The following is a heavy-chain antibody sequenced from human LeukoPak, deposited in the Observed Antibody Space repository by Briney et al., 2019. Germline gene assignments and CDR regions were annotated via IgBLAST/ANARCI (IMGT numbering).Heavy chain of an antibody. CDR3: ARVKVGATDY. CDR1: GYTFTNYG. V-gene: IGHV1-18*01. CDR2: ISAYSGAT. D-gene: IGHD1-26*01. Sequence: ASVKVSCKVSGYTFTNYGISWVRQAPGQGLEWMGWISAYSGATNYAQKLQGRVTMTTDTSTSTAYMELRSLRSDDTAVYYCARVKVGATDYWGQGTLVTVSS. J-gene: IGHJ4*02.